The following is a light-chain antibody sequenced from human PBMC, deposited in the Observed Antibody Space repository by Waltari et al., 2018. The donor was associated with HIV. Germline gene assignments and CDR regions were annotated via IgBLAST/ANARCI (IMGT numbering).Light chain of an antibody. CDR3: QQAYSFPLT. Sequence: QMTQSPFSVSASVGDRVTVTCRASQGISTYLAWYQQKPGRAPKLLIFGTSTLQSGVPPRFRGSGSGTDFTLTISYLQPEDFATYYCQQAYSFPLTFGGGTRVE. V-gene: IGKV1-12*01. CDR2: GTS. CDR1: QGISTY. J-gene: IGKJ4*01.